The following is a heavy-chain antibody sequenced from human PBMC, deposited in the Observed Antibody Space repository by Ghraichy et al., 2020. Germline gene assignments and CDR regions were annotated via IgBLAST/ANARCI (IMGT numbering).Heavy chain of an antibody. CDR2: IWYDGSNK. D-gene: IGHD2-2*02. V-gene: IGHV3-33*01. J-gene: IGHJ6*02. CDR3: ARDRRGYFCSSTSCYIGYYYYGMGV. CDR1: GFTFSSYG. Sequence: GESLNISCAASGFTFSSYGMHWVRQAPGKGLEWVAVIWYDGSNKYYADSVKGRFTISRDNSKNTLYLQMNSLRAEDTAVYYCARDRRGYFCSSTSCYIGYYYYGMGVWVQGATVTVS.